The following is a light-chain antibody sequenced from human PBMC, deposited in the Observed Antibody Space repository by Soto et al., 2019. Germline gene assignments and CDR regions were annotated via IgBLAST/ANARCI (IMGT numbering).Light chain of an antibody. CDR2: DVS. V-gene: IGKV1-5*01. CDR3: QQYDYSRT. J-gene: IGKJ1*01. CDR1: QNVSTS. Sequence: DSQLTQSPSTLSASVGDIVTITCRASQNVSTSLAWYQHKPGRAPKLLILDVSNLESGVPSRFSGSGSGTEFTLTISSLHSDDFATYYCQQYDYSRTFGRGTKVDIK.